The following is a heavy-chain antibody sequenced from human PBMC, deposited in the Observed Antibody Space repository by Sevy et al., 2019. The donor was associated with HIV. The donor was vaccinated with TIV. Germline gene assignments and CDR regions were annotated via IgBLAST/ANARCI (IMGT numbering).Heavy chain of an antibody. CDR2: INHSGST. CDR3: ARGVGNSYGYDPDY. Sequence: SETLSLTCAVYRGSFTGYYWSWIRQPPGKGLEWIWEINHSGSTTYNPSLKSRVTISVDTSKNQFSLRLTSVTAADTAVYYCARGVGNSYGYDPDYWGQGTLVTVSS. J-gene: IGHJ4*02. V-gene: IGHV4-34*01. D-gene: IGHD5-18*01. CDR1: RGSFTGYY.